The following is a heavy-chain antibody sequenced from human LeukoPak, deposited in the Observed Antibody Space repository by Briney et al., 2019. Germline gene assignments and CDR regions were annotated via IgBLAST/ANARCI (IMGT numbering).Heavy chain of an antibody. CDR2: INHRGAT. CDR3: ARGKGDLSMIVMIVTAVEFYFDS. V-gene: IGHV4-34*01. D-gene: IGHD3-22*01. CDR1: GGSLSDHD. J-gene: IGHJ4*02. Sequence: SETLSLTCAVFGGSLSDHDWSWIRQPPGKGLEWIGEINHRGATNYNPSLKSRVTLSLDTSKNQVSLKLNSLTAADTAVYYCARGKGDLSMIVMIVTAVEFYFDSWGQGTLVTVSS.